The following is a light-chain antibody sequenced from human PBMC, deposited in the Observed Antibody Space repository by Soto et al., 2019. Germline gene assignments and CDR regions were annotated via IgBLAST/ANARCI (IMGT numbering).Light chain of an antibody. J-gene: IGKJ1*01. CDR3: QQYDKWPWT. CDR1: QSISSW. CDR2: DAS. Sequence: DIRMTQSPSTLSASVGDRVTITCRASQSISSWLAWYQQKPGKAPKLLIYDASSLESGVPSRFSGSGSGTEFTLTISSLQSEDFALYYCQQYDKWPWTFGQGTKVDI. V-gene: IGKV1-5*01.